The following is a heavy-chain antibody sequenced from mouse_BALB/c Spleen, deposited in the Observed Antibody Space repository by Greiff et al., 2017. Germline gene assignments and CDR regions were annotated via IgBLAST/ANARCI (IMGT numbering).Heavy chain of an antibody. D-gene: IGHD1-1*01. J-gene: IGHJ4*01. CDR2: ISSGSSTI. CDR3: ARGATVVATRGYAMDY. V-gene: IGHV5-17*02. Sequence: EVQLQESGGGLVQPGGSRKLSCAASGFTFSSFGMHWVRQAPEKGLEWVAYISSGSSTIYYADTVKGRFTISRDNPKNTLFLQMTSLRSEDTAMYYCARGATVVATRGYAMDYWGQGTSVTVSS. CDR1: GFTFSSFG.